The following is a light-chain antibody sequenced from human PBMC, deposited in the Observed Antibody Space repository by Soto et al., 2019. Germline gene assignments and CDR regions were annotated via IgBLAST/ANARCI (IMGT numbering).Light chain of an antibody. CDR1: TSNIGTNY. V-gene: IGLV1-47*01. J-gene: IGLJ3*02. CDR2: GNN. CDR3: AVWDDSLSGVV. Sequence: QSVLTQPPSASGTPGQTVTITSSGGTSNIGTNYVSWYQHLPGTAPKLLIYGNNQRPSGVPDRFSGSKSGTSASLAISGLRSDDEAHYYCAVWDDSLSGVVFGGGTKLTVL.